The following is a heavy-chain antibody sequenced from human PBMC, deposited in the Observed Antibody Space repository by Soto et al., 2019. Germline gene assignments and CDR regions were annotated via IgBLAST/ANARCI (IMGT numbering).Heavy chain of an antibody. V-gene: IGHV1-8*01. J-gene: IGHJ4*02. Sequence: ASVKVSCKASGYTFTSYDTNWVRQATGQGLEWMGWMNPNSGNTGYAQKFQGRVTMTRNTSISTAYMELSSLRSEDTAVYYCAKGRGGSGSLTPRVDFWGQGTLVTVSS. CDR1: GYTFTSYD. CDR3: AKGRGGSGSLTPRVDF. D-gene: IGHD3-10*01. CDR2: MNPNSGNT.